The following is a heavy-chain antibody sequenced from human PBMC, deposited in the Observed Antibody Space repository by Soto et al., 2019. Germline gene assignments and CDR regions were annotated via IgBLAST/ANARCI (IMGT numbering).Heavy chain of an antibody. V-gene: IGHV1-69*01. J-gene: IGHJ6*03. CDR2: IIPIFGTA. Sequence: ASVKVSCKASGGTFNIYAISWVRQDNGQGLEWMGGIIPIFGTADYAQKFQGRVTITADESTSTAYMELSSLRSEDTAEYYYARHLTDYYNSGSYPGPTLYYMDVWGKGTTVTVSS. CDR1: GGTFNIYA. D-gene: IGHD3-10*01. CDR3: ARHLTDYYNSGSYPGPTLYYMDV.